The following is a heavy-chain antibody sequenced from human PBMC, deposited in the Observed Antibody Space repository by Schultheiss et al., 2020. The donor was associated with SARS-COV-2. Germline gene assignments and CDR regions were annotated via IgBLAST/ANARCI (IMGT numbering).Heavy chain of an antibody. CDR2: IKSKTDGGTT. D-gene: IGHD1-26*01. CDR3: ARGGWGNSGSYDY. Sequence: GGSLRLSCAASGFTFSNAWMSWVRQAPGKGLEWVGRIKSKTDGGTTDYAAPVKGRFTISRDDSKNTLYLQMNSLRAEDTAVYYCARGGWGNSGSYDYWGQGTQVTVSS. V-gene: IGHV3-15*01. J-gene: IGHJ4*02. CDR1: GFTFSNAW.